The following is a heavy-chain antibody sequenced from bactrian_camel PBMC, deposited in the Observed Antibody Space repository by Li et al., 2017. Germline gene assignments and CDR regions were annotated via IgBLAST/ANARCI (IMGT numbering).Heavy chain of an antibody. J-gene: IGHJ4*01. Sequence: QLVESGGGSVEVGGSLRLSCVASGYTYSSYCMGWFRQAPGKEREGVAAIDSDGSTSYADSVKGRFTISHDKDKNSIDLQMNSLKPDDTAMYYCAATGQMLKVAGCRTQGTQVTVS. D-gene: IGHD1*01. V-gene: IGHV3S26*01. CDR2: IDSDGST. CDR1: GYTYSSYC.